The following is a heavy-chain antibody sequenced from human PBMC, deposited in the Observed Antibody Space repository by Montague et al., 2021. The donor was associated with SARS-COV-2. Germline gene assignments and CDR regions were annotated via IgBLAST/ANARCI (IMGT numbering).Heavy chain of an antibody. J-gene: IGHJ6*02. CDR1: GGSISSYY. CDR2: IYYSGST. CDR3: ASGIAAHGWYYYGMDV. Sequence: SETLSLTCTVSGGSISSYYWSWIRQSPGKGLEWIGYIYYSGSTNYNPSLKSRVTISVDTSKNQFSLKLSSVTAADTAVYYCASGIAAHGWYYYGMDVWGQGTTVTVSS. V-gene: IGHV4-59*01. D-gene: IGHD6-25*01.